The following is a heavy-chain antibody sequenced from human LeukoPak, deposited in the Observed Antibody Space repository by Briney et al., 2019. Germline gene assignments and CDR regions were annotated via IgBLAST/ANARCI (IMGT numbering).Heavy chain of an antibody. D-gene: IGHD2-2*01. V-gene: IGHV1-69*01. Sequence: GSSVKVSCKXSGGTFSSYAISWVRQAPGQGLEWMGEIIPIFGTANYSQKFQGRVTITADESTSTAYMELSSLRSEDTAVYYCARGTVVPAAMGYYYYRDVWGKGTTVTVSS. CDR3: ARGTVVPAAMGYYYYRDV. J-gene: IGHJ6*03. CDR1: GGTFSSYA. CDR2: IIPIFGTA.